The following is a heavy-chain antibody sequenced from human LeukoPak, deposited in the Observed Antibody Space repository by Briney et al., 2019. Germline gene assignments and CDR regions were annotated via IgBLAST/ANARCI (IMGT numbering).Heavy chain of an antibody. D-gene: IGHD3-22*01. CDR1: GGSISSSSYY. V-gene: IGHV4-39*07. Sequence: SETLSLTCTVSGGSISSSSYYWGWIRQPPGKGLEWIGSIYYSGSTYYNPSLKSRVTISVDTSKNQFSLKLSSVTAADSAVYYCARDTLNYYDTGRAFDIWGQGTMVTVSS. J-gene: IGHJ3*02. CDR2: IYYSGST. CDR3: ARDTLNYYDTGRAFDI.